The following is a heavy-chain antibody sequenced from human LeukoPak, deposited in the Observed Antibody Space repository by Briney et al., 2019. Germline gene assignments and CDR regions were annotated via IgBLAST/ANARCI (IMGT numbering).Heavy chain of an antibody. CDR3: AREIRYYDYVWGSYRPHYYMDV. CDR2: INPNSGGT. Sequence: ASVKVSCKASGYTFTGYYMHWVRQAPGQGLEWMGWINPNSGGTNYAQKFQGRVTMTRDTSISTAYMELSRLRSDATAVYYCAREIRYYDYVWGSYRPHYYMDVWGKGTTVTISS. CDR1: GYTFTGYY. V-gene: IGHV1-2*02. D-gene: IGHD3-16*02. J-gene: IGHJ6*03.